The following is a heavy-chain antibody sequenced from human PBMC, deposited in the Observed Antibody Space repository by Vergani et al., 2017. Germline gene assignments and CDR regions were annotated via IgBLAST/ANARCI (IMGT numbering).Heavy chain of an antibody. D-gene: IGHD3-10*01. CDR2: IYYSGST. J-gene: IGHJ4*02. V-gene: IGHV4-31*03. CDR1: GGSISSGGYY. Sequence: QVQLQESGPGLVKPSQTLSLTCTVSGGSISSGGYYWSWIRQHPGKGLEWIGYIYYSGSTYYNPSLKSRVTISVDTSKNQFSLKLSSVTAADTAVYYCARGLITMVRGVIVPLDYWGQGTLVTVSS. CDR3: ARGLITMVRGVIVPLDY.